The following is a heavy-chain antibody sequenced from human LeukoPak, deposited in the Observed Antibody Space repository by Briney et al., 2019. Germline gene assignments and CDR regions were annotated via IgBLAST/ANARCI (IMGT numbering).Heavy chain of an antibody. Sequence: PGGSLRLSCAASGFTFSRYWMSWVRQAPGKGREWVANIKKDGSEKYYVDSVKGRFTISRDNAKNSLYLQMNSLRAEDTAVYYCARAPGGGLKGDCFDYWGQGTLVTVSS. V-gene: IGHV3-7*02. CDR3: ARAPGGGLKGDCFDY. CDR2: IKKDGSEK. J-gene: IGHJ4*02. D-gene: IGHD3-16*01. CDR1: GFTFSRYW.